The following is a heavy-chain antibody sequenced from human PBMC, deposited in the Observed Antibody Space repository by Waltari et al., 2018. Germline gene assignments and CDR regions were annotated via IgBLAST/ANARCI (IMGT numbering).Heavy chain of an antibody. D-gene: IGHD4-17*01. CDR3: ARVYGTNALDY. V-gene: IGHV3-30*14. CDR1: GFTFSGHA. CDR2: IWVDGSAK. J-gene: IGHJ4*02. Sequence: VQLVESGGGLVQPGGSLRLSCAASGFTFSGHAMHWVRLTPGKGVGWVAVIWVDGSAKYYADSLKDRFTISRDNSQNMLYLQMNNLKFEDTAIYYCARVYGTNALDYWGQGVLVTVSS.